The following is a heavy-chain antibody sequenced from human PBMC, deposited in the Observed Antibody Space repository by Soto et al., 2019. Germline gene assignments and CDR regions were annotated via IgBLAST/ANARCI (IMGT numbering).Heavy chain of an antibody. Sequence: QVQLQQWGAGLLKPSETLSLTCAVYGGSFSGYYWSWIRQPPGKGLEWIGEINHSGSTNYNPSLKSRVTRSVDTAKNQFALKRSSVTAADTAVYYCARGRGAFDIWGQGTMVTVSS. CDR2: INHSGST. J-gene: IGHJ3*02. V-gene: IGHV4-34*01. CDR1: GGSFSGYY. D-gene: IGHD1-26*01. CDR3: ARGRGAFDI.